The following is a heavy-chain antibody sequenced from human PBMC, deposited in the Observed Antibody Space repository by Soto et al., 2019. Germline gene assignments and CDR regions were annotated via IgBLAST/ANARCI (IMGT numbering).Heavy chain of an antibody. D-gene: IGHD4-17*01. CDR3: ARTQSHDYGDYEAGTDY. V-gene: IGHV4-61*01. CDR1: GGSVSSGSYY. Sequence: SETLSLTCTVSGGSVSSGSYYWSWIRQPPGKGLEWIGYIYYSGSTNYNPSLKSRVTISVDTSKNQFSLKLSSGTAADTAVYYCARTQSHDYGDYEAGTDYWGQGTLVTVSS. J-gene: IGHJ4*02. CDR2: IYYSGST.